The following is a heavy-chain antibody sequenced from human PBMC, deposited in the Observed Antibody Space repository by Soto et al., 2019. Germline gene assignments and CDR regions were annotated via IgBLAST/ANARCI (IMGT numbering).Heavy chain of an antibody. CDR2: ISSSSSYI. CDR3: ARDGSSGWHHYYYYYGMDV. CDR1: GFTFSSYG. Sequence: WGSLRLSCAASGFTFSSYGMHWVRQAPGKGLEWVSSISSSSSYIYYADSVKGRFTISRDNAKNSLYLQMNSLRAEDTAVYYCARDGSSGWHHYYYYYGMDVWGQGTTVTVSS. J-gene: IGHJ6*02. V-gene: IGHV3-21*01. D-gene: IGHD6-19*01.